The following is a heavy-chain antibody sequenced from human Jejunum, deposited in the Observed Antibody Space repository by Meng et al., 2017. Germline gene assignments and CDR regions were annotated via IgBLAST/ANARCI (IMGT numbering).Heavy chain of an antibody. Sequence: VQLQQWGGGLLKPSETLSLTCAVYGGSISGYFWSWIRQAPGEGLEWVGEFTRGGTTNYNPSLKSRVTISADTSKNQFSLTLSSVSAADTAVYYCARHEVDFDNWGQGTLVTVSS. V-gene: IGHV4-34*02. J-gene: IGHJ4*02. CDR1: GGSISGYF. CDR2: FTRGGTT. CDR3: ARHEVDFDN. D-gene: IGHD1-26*01.